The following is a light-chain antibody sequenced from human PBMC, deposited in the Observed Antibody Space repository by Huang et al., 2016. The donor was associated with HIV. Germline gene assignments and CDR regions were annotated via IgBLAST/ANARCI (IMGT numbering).Light chain of an antibody. CDR2: SAS. CDR1: QSVGPY. Sequence: IQMTQSPTSLSASVGDRVFISCRTSQSVGPYLNWYQQKPGKAPQLLISSASTLHSGVPSRFSGGGTGTVFTLTSRGLQLDDFATYFCQQSYGALSSFGPGTR. CDR3: QQSYGALSS. V-gene: IGKV1-39*01. J-gene: IGKJ5*01.